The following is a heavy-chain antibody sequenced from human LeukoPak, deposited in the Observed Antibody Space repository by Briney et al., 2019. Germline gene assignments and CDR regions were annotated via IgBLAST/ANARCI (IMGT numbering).Heavy chain of an antibody. Sequence: GGSLGLSCAASGFTFSSYSMNWVRQAPGKGLEWVPYISSSSSTIYYADSVKGRFTISRDSAKNSLYLQMNSLRAEDTAVYYCAAYYGSGSYYRYYYYYYMDVWGKGTTVTISS. D-gene: IGHD3-10*01. CDR2: ISSSSSTI. CDR1: GFTFSSYS. J-gene: IGHJ6*03. CDR3: AAYYGSGSYYRYYYYYYMDV. V-gene: IGHV3-48*01.